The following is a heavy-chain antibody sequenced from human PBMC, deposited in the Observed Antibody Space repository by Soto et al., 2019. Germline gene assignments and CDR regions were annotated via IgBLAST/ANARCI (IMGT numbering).Heavy chain of an antibody. D-gene: IGHD3-10*01. CDR1: GFTFSNYA. J-gene: IGHJ4*02. CDR3: ASLVPTWHQFDY. CDR2: ISNSGDNT. Sequence: GGSLRLSCAASGFTFSNYAMHWVRQAPGKGLEWVSIISNSGDNTYYADSVQGRFTISRDNSKKTLYLQLNSLRVEDTAVYYCASLVPTWHQFDYWGQGTLVTVSS. V-gene: IGHV3-23*01.